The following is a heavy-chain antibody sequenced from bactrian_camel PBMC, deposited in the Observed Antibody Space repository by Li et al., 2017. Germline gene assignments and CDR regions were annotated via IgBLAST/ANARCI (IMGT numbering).Heavy chain of an antibody. CDR2: LDADGRT. CDR3: AAVYGLCTPLSRSSSSYRY. D-gene: IGHD1*01. Sequence: HVQLVESGGGSVQAGGSLRLSCGASGNTASVKHMGWFRQAPGKEREGVAVLDADGRTTLYRDSVKGRFTISKDYVKNTVYLEMNSLKPEDAAMYYCAAVYGLCTPLSRSSSSYRYWGQGTQVTVS. J-gene: IGHJ4*01. CDR1: GNTASVKH. V-gene: IGHV3S53*01.